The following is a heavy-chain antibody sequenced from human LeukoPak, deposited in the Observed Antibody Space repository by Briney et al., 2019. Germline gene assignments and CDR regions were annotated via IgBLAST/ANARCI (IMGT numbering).Heavy chain of an antibody. CDR3: AREVVVAAPYYYYYMDV. J-gene: IGHJ6*03. V-gene: IGHV3-20*04. CDR1: GFTFDDYG. Sequence: GGSLRLSCAASGFTFDDYGMSWVRQAPGKGLEWVSGINWNGGSTGYADSVKGRFTISRDNAKNSLYLQMNSLRAEDTALYYCAREVVVAAPYYYYYMDVWGKETTVTVSS. CDR2: INWNGGST. D-gene: IGHD2-15*01.